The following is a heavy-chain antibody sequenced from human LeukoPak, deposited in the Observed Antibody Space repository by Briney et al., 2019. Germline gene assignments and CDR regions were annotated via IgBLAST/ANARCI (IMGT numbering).Heavy chain of an antibody. Sequence: PGGSLRLSCAASGFTFSIYAMSWVRQAPGKGLEWVSAISGSGGSTYYADSVKGRFTISRDNSKNTLYLQMNSLRAEDTAVYYCAKDKAAVRGVIYIWFDPWGQGTLVTVSS. CDR1: GFTFSIYA. CDR3: AKDKAAVRGVIYIWFDP. V-gene: IGHV3-23*01. J-gene: IGHJ5*02. CDR2: ISGSGGST. D-gene: IGHD3-10*01.